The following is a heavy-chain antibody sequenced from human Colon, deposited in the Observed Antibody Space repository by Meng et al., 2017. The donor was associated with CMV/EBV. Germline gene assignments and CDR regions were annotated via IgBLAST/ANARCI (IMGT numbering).Heavy chain of an antibody. Sequence: VSGGSGSSGSYYATWIRQPPGKGLEWIGYISYSGNTNYNPSLKSRVTISVDTSRNQFSLKLTSVSAADTAMYYCARESSGWSTGVDYWGQGSLVTVSS. CDR3: ARESSGWSTGVDY. J-gene: IGHJ4*02. CDR2: ISYSGNT. D-gene: IGHD6-19*01. V-gene: IGHV4-61*01. CDR1: GGSGSSGSYY.